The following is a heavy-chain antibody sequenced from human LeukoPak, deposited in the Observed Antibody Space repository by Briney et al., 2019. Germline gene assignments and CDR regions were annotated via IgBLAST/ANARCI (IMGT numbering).Heavy chain of an antibody. Sequence: GGSLRLSCEASGFTFTTYSMTWVRQTPGEGLEWVSSISTRDTFINYADSVKGRFTISRDNAKNSLYLQMNSLRAEDTAVYYCARSSAAGIGRDAFDIWGQGTMVTVSS. V-gene: IGHV3-21*01. D-gene: IGHD6-13*01. J-gene: IGHJ3*02. CDR1: GFTFTTYS. CDR2: ISTRDTFI. CDR3: ARSSAAGIGRDAFDI.